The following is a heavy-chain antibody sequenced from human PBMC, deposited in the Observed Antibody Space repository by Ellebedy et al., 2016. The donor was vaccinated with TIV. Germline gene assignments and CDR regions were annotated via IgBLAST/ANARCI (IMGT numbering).Heavy chain of an antibody. CDR1: GYTFTSYY. CDR2: IYPYNGDT. J-gene: IGHJ4*02. Sequence: ASVKVSCKASGYTFTSYYMHWVRQAPGQGLEWMGWIYPYNGDTNYAQKFQGRVTMTRDTSISTGYMELSGLKSDDTAVYYCAKDRRCSGCLTVPCFDYWGQGTLVTVSS. V-gene: IGHV1-2*02. D-gene: IGHD6-19*01. CDR3: AKDRRCSGCLTVPCFDY.